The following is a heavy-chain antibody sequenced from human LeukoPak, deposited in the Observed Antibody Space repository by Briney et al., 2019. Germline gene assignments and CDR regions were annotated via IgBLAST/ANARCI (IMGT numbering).Heavy chain of an antibody. V-gene: IGHV4-39*07. J-gene: IGHJ4*02. CDR1: GGSISSGSYY. Sequence: PSETLSLTCTVSGGSISSGSYYWGWIRQPPGKGLEWIGNIYYSGSTYYNPSLKSRVSISVDTSKNQFSLKLTSVTAADTAVYYCARLPRDGYNLDYWGQGTLVTVSS. CDR3: ARLPRDGYNLDY. D-gene: IGHD5-24*01. CDR2: IYYSGST.